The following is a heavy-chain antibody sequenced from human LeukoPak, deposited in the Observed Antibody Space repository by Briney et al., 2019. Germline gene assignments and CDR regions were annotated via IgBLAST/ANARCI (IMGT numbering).Heavy chain of an antibody. CDR2: IYYSGST. CDR3: ARRPTAVRSSSLFDY. Sequence: SETLSLTCTVSGGSISSSSYYWGWIRQPPGKGLEWIGSIYYSGSTYYNPSLKSRVTISVDTSKNQFSLKLSSVTAADTTVYYCARRPTAVRSSSLFDYWGQGTLVTVSS. D-gene: IGHD3-3*01. J-gene: IGHJ4*02. V-gene: IGHV4-39*01. CDR1: GGSISSSSYY.